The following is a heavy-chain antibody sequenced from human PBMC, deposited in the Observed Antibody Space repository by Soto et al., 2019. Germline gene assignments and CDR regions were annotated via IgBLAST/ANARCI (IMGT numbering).Heavy chain of an antibody. CDR1: GYTFTSYD. CDR3: ARDWGERTYYYYGMDV. J-gene: IGHJ6*02. CDR2: MNPNSGNT. Sequence: ASVKVSCKASGYTFTSYDINWVRQATGQGLEWMGWMNPNSGNTGYAQKFQGRVTMTRNTSISTAYMELSSLRSEDTAVYYCARDWGERTYYYYGMDVWGQGTTVTVSS. V-gene: IGHV1-8*01. D-gene: IGHD3-16*01.